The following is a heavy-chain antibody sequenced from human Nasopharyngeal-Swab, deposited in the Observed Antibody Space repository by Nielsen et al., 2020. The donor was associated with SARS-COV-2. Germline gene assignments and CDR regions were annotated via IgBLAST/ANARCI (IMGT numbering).Heavy chain of an antibody. CDR1: GFTFSSYA. J-gene: IGHJ4*02. V-gene: IGHV3-23*01. CDR2: ISGSGGST. D-gene: IGHD3-22*01. Sequence: GVSLRLSCAASGFTFSSYAMSWVRQAPGKGLEWVSAISGSGGSTYYADSVKGRFTISRDNSKNTLYLQMNSLRAEDTAVYYCAKDTNVITFGPPVYWGQGTLVTVSS. CDR3: AKDTNVITFGPPVY.